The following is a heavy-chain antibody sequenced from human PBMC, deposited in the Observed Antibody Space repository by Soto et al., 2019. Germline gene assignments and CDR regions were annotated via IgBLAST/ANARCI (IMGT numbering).Heavy chain of an antibody. V-gene: IGHV4-59*08. Sequence: QVQLQESGPGLVKPSETLSLSCTVSGGSFTSYYWGWIRQPPGKEMEWIGYVHHSWGSAYNPSLQSRVAIPLDTSKRQFSLKLTSVTATDTALYYCARQGFGPLHGLVDVWGQGTTVIVSS. CDR2: VHHSWGS. CDR1: GGSFTSYY. J-gene: IGHJ6*02. CDR3: ARQGFGPLHGLVDV. D-gene: IGHD3-10*01.